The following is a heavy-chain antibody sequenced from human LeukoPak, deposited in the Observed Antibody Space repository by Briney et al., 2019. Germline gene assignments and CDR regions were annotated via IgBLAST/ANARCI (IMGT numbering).Heavy chain of an antibody. Sequence: GGSLRLSCAASGFTFSSYAMSWVRQAPGKGLEWVSAISGSGGSTYYADSVKGRSTISRDNSKNTLYLQMNSLRAEDTAVYYCAKDRESPYYYDSSGYFEYFQHWGQGTLVTVSS. CDR2: ISGSGGST. D-gene: IGHD3-22*01. V-gene: IGHV3-23*01. J-gene: IGHJ1*01. CDR3: AKDRESPYYYDSSGYFEYFQH. CDR1: GFTFSSYA.